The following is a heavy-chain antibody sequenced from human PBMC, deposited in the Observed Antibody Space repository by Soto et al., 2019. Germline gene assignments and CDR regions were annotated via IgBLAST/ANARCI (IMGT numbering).Heavy chain of an antibody. V-gene: IGHV3-30-3*01. D-gene: IGHD2-2*01. Sequence: QVQLVESGGGLVQPGRSLRLSCAGSGFTFSTYSVHWVRQAPGKGLEWVAVVSSDGTRTYYADSVKGRFTISRDNSMDTMVMQMSSLRVEDTAVYYCARDVWHCGSNSCYFYGMDVWGQGTTVTVSS. CDR3: ARDVWHCGSNSCYFYGMDV. CDR2: VSSDGTRT. J-gene: IGHJ6*02. CDR1: GFTFSTYS.